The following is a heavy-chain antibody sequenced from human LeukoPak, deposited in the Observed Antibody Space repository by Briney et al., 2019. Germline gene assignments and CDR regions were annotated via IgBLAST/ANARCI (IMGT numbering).Heavy chain of an antibody. CDR2: IYPGGSET. Sequence: GESLKISCKASGYSFTSYWIGWVRQMPGKGLEWMGIIYPGGSETRYSPSLQGHVTISADKSIDTAYLQWSSLKASDTAMYYCARKPFSDGNPNWFDPWGQGTLVTVSS. CDR1: GYSFTSYW. V-gene: IGHV5-51*01. D-gene: IGHD4-23*01. J-gene: IGHJ5*02. CDR3: ARKPFSDGNPNWFDP.